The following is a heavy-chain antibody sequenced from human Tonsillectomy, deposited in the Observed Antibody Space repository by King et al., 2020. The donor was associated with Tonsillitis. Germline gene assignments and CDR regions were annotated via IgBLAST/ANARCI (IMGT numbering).Heavy chain of an antibody. D-gene: IGHD1-26*01. Sequence: VQLVESGGGLVQPGGSLRLSCAASGFTFCSYSMNWVRQAPGKGLEGVSYISSSSSNIYYADSVKGRFTLSRDNAKNSLYLQMNSLRAGDTAVYYCARGSGSDSLGYWGQGTLVTVSS. CDR2: ISSSSSNI. CDR3: ARGSGSDSLGY. CDR1: GFTFCSYS. J-gene: IGHJ4*02. V-gene: IGHV3-48*01.